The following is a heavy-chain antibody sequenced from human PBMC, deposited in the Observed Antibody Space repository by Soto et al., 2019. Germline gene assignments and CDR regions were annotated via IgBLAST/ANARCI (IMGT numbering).Heavy chain of an antibody. V-gene: IGHV4-34*01. CDR2: INHSGST. CDR3: ARGSYSSGWYVNGMDV. J-gene: IGHJ6*02. CDR1: GGSFSGYY. Sequence: SETLSLACAVYGGSFSGYYWSWIRQPPGEGLEWIGEINHSGSTNYNPSLKSRVTISVDTSKNQFSLKLSSVTAADTAVYYCARGSYSSGWYVNGMDVWGQGTTVTVSS. D-gene: IGHD6-19*01.